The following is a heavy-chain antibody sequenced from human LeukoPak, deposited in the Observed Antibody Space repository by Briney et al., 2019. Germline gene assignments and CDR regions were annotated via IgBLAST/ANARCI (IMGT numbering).Heavy chain of an antibody. D-gene: IGHD5-24*01. V-gene: IGHV3-23*01. J-gene: IGHJ4*02. CDR3: AKSGYNRFDY. CDR2: ISSGGGNT. Sequence: GGSLRLSCAASGFTFSTYAMSWIRQAPGKGLEWVSAISSGGGNTDYADSVKGRFTISRDNSKNTLYLQMNSLRAEDTAVYYCAKSGYNRFDYWGQGTLVTVSS. CDR1: GFTFSTYA.